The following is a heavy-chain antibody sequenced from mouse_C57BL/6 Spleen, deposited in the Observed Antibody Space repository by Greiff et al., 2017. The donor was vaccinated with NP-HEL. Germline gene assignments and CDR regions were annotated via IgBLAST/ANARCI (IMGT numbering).Heavy chain of an antibody. D-gene: IGHD1-1*01. CDR2: ISDGGSYT. J-gene: IGHJ3*01. V-gene: IGHV5-4*01. Sequence: EVKVEESGGGLVKPGGSLKLSCAASGFTFSSYAMSWVRQTPEKRLEWVATISDGGSYTYYPDNVKGRFTISRDNAKNNLYLQMSHLKSEDTAMYYCARDAVVATPAWFAYWGQGTLVTVSA. CDR1: GFTFSSYA. CDR3: ARDAVVATPAWFAY.